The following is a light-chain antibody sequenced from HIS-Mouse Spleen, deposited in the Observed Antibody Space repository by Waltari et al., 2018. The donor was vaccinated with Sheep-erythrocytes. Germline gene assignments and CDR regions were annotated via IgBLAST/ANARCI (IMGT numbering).Light chain of an antibody. CDR3: YSTDSSGNHRV. CDR2: EVS. V-gene: IGLV3-10*01. J-gene: IGLJ2*01. CDR1: ALPKKY. Sequence: SYELTQPPSVSVSPVQTARNTCSGDALPKKYAYWYQQKSGQAPVLVIDEVSKRPPGIPERFAGASSGTMATLTISGAQVEDEADYYCYSTDSSGNHRVFGGGTKLTVL.